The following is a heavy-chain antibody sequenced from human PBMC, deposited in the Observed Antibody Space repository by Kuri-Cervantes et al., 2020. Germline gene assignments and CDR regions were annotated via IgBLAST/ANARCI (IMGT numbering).Heavy chain of an antibody. D-gene: IGHD4-11*01. CDR1: GYTFTYRY. J-gene: IGHJ3*02. Sequence: ASVKVSCKASGYTFTYRYLHWVRQAPGQALEWMGWISAYNGNTNYAQKLQGRVTMTTDTSTSTAYMELRSLRSDDTAVYYCARDDYRVGTDAFDIWGQGTMVTVSS. CDR3: ARDDYRVGTDAFDI. V-gene: IGHV1-18*04. CDR2: ISAYNGNT.